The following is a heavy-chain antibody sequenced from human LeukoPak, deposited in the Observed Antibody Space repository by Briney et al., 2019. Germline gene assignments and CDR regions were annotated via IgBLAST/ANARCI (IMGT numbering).Heavy chain of an antibody. CDR3: ASFYGDYEYYFDY. CDR2: IYHSGST. J-gene: IGHJ4*02. CDR1: GGSISSGGYS. D-gene: IGHD4-17*01. Sequence: PSETLSLTCAVSGGSISSGGYSWSWIRQPPGKGLEWIGYIYHSGSTYYNPSLKSRVTISVDRSKNQFSLKLSSVTVADTAVYYCASFYGDYEYYFDYWGQGTLVTVSS. V-gene: IGHV4-30-2*01.